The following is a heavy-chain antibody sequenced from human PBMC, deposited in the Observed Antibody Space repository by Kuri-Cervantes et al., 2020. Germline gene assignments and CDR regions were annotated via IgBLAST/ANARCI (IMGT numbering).Heavy chain of an antibody. D-gene: IGHD1-1*01. CDR1: GGSSSDYS. J-gene: IGHJ4*02. CDR2: INHSGST. CDR3: ARGSLERAY. V-gene: IGHV4-34*01. Sequence: ESLKISCAVYGGSSSDYSWSWIRQPPGKGLEWIGEINHSGSTNYNPSLKSRVTISVDTSKNQFSLKVSSVTAADTAVYYCARGSLERAYWGQGTLVTVSS.